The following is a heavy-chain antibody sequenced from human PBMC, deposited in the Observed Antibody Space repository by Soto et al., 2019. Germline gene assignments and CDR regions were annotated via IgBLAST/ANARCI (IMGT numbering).Heavy chain of an antibody. CDR3: ARDNGYGSAGWQFDP. D-gene: IGHD6-25*01. CDR2: INGYNDNT. V-gene: IGHV1-18*01. Sequence: QVQLVQSGAELKKPGASVKVSCKASGYSFTSYGISWVRQAPGQGLEWMGWINGYNDNTNYAQKLQGRVTMTTDTSTSTAYMELRSLRSDDTAVYYCARDNGYGSAGWQFDPWGQGTLVTVSS. CDR1: GYSFTSYG. J-gene: IGHJ5*02.